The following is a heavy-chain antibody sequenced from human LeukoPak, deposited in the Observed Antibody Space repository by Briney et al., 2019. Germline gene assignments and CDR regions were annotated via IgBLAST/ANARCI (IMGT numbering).Heavy chain of an antibody. CDR2: INPNSGGT. D-gene: IGHD2-15*01. CDR3: ARAAACSSTSCYYCSGGSCYPRVASGKLHYFDY. CDR1: GYTFTGYH. J-gene: IGHJ4*02. V-gene: IGHV1-2*02. Sequence: ASVKVSCKASGYTFTGYHMHWVRQAPGQGLEWMGWINPNSGGTNYAQKFQGRVTMTRDTSISTAYMELSRLRSDDTAVYYCARAAACSSTSCYYCSGGSCYPRVASGKLHYFDYWGQGTLVTVSS.